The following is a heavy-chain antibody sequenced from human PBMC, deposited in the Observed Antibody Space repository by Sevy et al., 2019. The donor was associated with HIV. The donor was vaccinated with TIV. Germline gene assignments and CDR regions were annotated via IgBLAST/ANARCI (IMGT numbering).Heavy chain of an antibody. CDR2: ISWNGENM. V-gene: IGHV3-9*01. D-gene: IGHD3-22*01. CDR3: VKGMDSAGKYANFDS. CDR1: GFMFDAYA. Sequence: GGSLRLSCAVSGFMFDAYAMHWVRQSPGKGLEWVSSISWNGENMGYADFVKGRFTISRDNAKKSLYLQMNGLRVEDTALFYCVKGMDSAGKYANFDSWGQGTLVTVSS. J-gene: IGHJ4*02.